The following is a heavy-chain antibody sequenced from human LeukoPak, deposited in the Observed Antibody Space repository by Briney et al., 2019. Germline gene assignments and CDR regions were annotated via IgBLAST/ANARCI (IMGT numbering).Heavy chain of an antibody. CDR3: TTNAGRYGIDV. V-gene: IGHV3-15*01. D-gene: IGHD1-26*01. J-gene: IGHJ3*01. Sequence: PGGSLRLSCAASGFTFTNVWMSWVRQAPGKGLEWVGRIKSKGDGETTDYAAPVRDRFTVSRDDSKDTLYLQMSSLKAEDTAIYYCTTNAGRYGIDVWGQGTMGNGFS. CDR1: GFTFTNVW. CDR2: IKSKGDGETT.